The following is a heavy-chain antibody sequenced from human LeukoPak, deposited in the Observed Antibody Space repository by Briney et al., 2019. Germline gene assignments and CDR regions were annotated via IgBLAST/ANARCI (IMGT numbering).Heavy chain of an antibody. D-gene: IGHD5-24*01. CDR2: INPNSGGT. Sequence: ASVKVSCKASGYTFTGYYMHWVRQAPGQGLEWMGWINPNSGGTNYAQKFQGRVTMTRDTSISTAYMELSRLRSDDTAVYYCARSREGYYEHFDYWGQGTLVTVSS. V-gene: IGHV1-2*02. CDR1: GYTFTGYY. CDR3: ARSREGYYEHFDY. J-gene: IGHJ4*02.